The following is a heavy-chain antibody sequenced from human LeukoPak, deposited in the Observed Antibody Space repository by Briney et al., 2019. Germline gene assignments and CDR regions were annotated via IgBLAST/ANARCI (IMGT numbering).Heavy chain of an antibody. CDR1: GGSISSSSYY. Sequence: SETLSLTCTVSGGSISSSSYYWGWIRQPPGKGLEWIGSIYYSGSTYYNPSLKSRVTISVDTSKNQFSLKLSSVTAADTAVYYCARDGTGRQTDYWGQGTLVSVSS. J-gene: IGHJ4*02. CDR3: ARDGTGRQTDY. CDR2: IYYSGST. V-gene: IGHV4-39*07.